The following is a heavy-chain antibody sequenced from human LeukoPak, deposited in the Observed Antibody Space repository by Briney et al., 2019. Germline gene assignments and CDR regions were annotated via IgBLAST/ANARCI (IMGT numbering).Heavy chain of an antibody. CDR2: ISGSGGST. CDR1: GFTFSSYA. D-gene: IGHD2-15*01. V-gene: IGHV3-23*01. J-gene: IGHJ4*02. CDR3: AKDFHCSGGSCYSDFDY. Sequence: GGSLRLSCAASGFTFSSYAMSWVRQAPGKGLEWVSAISGSGGSTYYADSVKGRFTISRDNSKNTLYLQMNSLRAEDTAVYYCAKDFHCSGGSCYSDFDYWGQGTLVTVSS.